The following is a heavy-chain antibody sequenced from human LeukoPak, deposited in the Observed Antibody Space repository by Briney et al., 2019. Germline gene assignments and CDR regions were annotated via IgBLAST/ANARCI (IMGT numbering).Heavy chain of an antibody. CDR3: AKFSSGYDPAFDI. Sequence: GGSLRLSCAASGFTFSSYEMNWVRQAPGKGLEWVSYISSSGSTIYYADSVKGRFTISRDNAKNTLYLQMNSLRAEDTAVYYCAKFSSGYDPAFDIWGQGTMVTVSS. J-gene: IGHJ3*02. CDR1: GFTFSSYE. D-gene: IGHD5-12*01. V-gene: IGHV3-48*03. CDR2: ISSSGSTI.